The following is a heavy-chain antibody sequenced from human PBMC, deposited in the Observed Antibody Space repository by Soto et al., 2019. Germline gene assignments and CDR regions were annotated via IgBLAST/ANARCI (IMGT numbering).Heavy chain of an antibody. Sequence: QITLKESGPTLVKPTQTLTLTCTFSGFSLSTSGVGVGWIRQPPGKALEWLALIYWDDDKRYSPSLKSRLTITKHTSKNQVVLTMTNMDPVDTATYDCAHTSTAAALGIGWGQGTLVTVSS. V-gene: IGHV2-5*02. CDR1: GFSLSTSGVG. D-gene: IGHD6-13*01. CDR2: IYWDDDK. CDR3: AHTSTAAALGIG. J-gene: IGHJ4*02.